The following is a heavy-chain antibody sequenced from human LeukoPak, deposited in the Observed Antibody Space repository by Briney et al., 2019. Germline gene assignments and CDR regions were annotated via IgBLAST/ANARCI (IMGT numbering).Heavy chain of an antibody. V-gene: IGHV3-30*18. CDR2: ISYDGSNK. D-gene: IGHD1-14*01. Sequence: GGSLRLSCAASGFTFSSYGMHWVRQAPGKGLEWVAVISYDGSNKYYADSVKGRFTISRDNSKNTLYLQMNSLRAEDTAVYYCAKLNGAQAGIDAFDIWGQGTMVTVSS. CDR1: GFTFSSYG. CDR3: AKLNGAQAGIDAFDI. J-gene: IGHJ3*02.